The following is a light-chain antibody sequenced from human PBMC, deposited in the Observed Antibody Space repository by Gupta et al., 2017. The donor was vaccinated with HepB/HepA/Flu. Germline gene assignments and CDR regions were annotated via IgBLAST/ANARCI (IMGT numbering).Light chain of an antibody. CDR3: CSFGDGGILL. J-gene: IGLJ2*01. CDR2: QVS. CDR1: SSDVGTYTL. Sequence: ALPQPAPESVSLGQWLPISCTETSSDVGTYTLVSWYQQYPGKVPKVMIYQVSNRPSGVSDRFSGSKAGNTASLTISGLQAEDEADYYCCSFGDGGILLFGGGTKLTVL. V-gene: IGLV2-23*02.